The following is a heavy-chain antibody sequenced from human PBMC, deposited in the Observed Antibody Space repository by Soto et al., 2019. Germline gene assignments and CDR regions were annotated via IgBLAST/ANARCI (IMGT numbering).Heavy chain of an antibody. CDR3: ARGEWFVRGYGMDV. D-gene: IGHD3-3*01. CDR1: GASISNDY. Sequence: QVLLQEWGPGLVKPSETLSLTCTVSGASISNDYWSWIRQPPGKRLEYIGFIYNGGSPNYNPALGRRLTKSPDTSQNQFSLKVTSVTASDTAVYSWARGEWFVRGYGMDVWGRGTTVTVS. J-gene: IGHJ6*02. CDR2: IYNGGSP. V-gene: IGHV4-59*01.